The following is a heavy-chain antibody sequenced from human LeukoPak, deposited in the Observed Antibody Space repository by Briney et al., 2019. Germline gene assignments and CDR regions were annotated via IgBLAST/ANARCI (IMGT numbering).Heavy chain of an antibody. J-gene: IGHJ6*02. CDR1: GGSISSYY. CDR2: IYTSGST. CDR3: ARNLLFPGDYGDYYYYGMDV. D-gene: IGHD4-17*01. Sequence: SETLSLTCTVSGGSISSYYWSWIRQPAGKGLEWIGRIYTSGSTNYNPPLKSRVTMSVDTSKNQFSLKLSSVTAADTAVYYCARNLLFPGDYGDYYYYGMDVWGQGTTVTVSS. V-gene: IGHV4-4*07.